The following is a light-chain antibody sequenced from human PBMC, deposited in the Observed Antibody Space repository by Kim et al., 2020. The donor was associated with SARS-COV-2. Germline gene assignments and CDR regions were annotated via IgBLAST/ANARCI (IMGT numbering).Light chain of an antibody. J-gene: IGLJ3*02. V-gene: IGLV3-1*01. CDR2: QDV. CDR1: KLGDQY. CDR3: QAWDTSSWV. Sequence: SYELTQPPSVSVSPGQTASITCSGDKLGDQYACWYQQRPGQSPVMVIYQDVRRPSGIPGRFSGFKSANTATLTISGTQAMDEADYYCQAWDTSSWVFGGGTQRTVL.